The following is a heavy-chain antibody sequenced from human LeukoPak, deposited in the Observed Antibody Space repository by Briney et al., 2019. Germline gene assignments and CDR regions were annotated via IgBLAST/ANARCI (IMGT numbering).Heavy chain of an antibody. V-gene: IGHV4-59*01. J-gene: IGHJ4*02. D-gene: IGHD5-12*01. Sequence: PSETLSLTCTVSGGSISSYYWNWIRQPPGKGLEWIGNIFYSGTTDYNPSLKSRVTISVDTSKNQFSLKLSSVTAADTAVYYCARGSIVATRSDYWGQGTLVTVSS. CDR2: IFYSGTT. CDR3: ARGSIVATRSDY. CDR1: GGSISSYY.